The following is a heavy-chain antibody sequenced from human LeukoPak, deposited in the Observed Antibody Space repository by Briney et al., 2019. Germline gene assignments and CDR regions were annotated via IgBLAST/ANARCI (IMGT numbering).Heavy chain of an antibody. J-gene: IGHJ4*02. D-gene: IGHD1-26*01. CDR3: ARGPLVGATTPGSV. Sequence: PGGSLRLSCAASGFSVSSIYMNWVRQAPGKGLEWVSVIYSDGTTYYADSVKGRFTISRDDSKNTLYLHMNSLRAEDTAVYYCARGPLVGATTPGSVWGQGTLVTVSS. V-gene: IGHV3-53*01. CDR1: GFSVSSIY. CDR2: IYSDGTT.